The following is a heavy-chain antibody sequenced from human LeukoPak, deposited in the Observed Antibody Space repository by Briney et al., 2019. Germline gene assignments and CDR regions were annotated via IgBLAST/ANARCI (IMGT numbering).Heavy chain of an antibody. CDR3: ARLRGSSWYIDY. V-gene: IGHV2-70*01. D-gene: IGHD6-13*01. CDR2: IEWDDDN. J-gene: IGHJ4*02. Sequence: SGPTLLYPTPTLTLTCTFSGFSRRTSGMWVSWIRQPPGKALEWLAAIEWDDDNYYRTSLKTRLTISKATSKTQVVLTMTHVDPVDTATYYCARLRGSSWYIDYWGQGTLVTVSS. CDR1: GFSRRTSGMW.